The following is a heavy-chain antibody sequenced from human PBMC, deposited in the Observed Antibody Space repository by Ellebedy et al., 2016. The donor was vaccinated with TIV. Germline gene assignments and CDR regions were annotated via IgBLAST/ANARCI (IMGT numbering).Heavy chain of an antibody. CDR2: IYYSGST. D-gene: IGHD1-26*01. CDR1: RGSISSSSYY. Sequence: MPSETLSLTCAVSRGSISSSSYYWGWIRQPPGKGLEWIGSIYYSGSTYYNPSLKSRVTISVDTSKNQFSLKLSSVTAADTAVYYCARGRAGRYRNRPAGLDYWGQGTLVTVSS. CDR3: ARGRAGRYRNRPAGLDY. J-gene: IGHJ4*02. V-gene: IGHV4-39*07.